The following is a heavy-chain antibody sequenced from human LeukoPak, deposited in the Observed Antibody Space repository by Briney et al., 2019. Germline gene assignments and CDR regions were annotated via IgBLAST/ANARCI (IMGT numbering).Heavy chain of an antibody. CDR3: ARDPRNVGLAP. J-gene: IGHJ5*02. V-gene: IGHV3-74*01. CDR1: GFSLSGYW. Sequence: GGSLRLSCVASGFSLSGYWMYWVRQAPGKGLMYISRNNGDGSTANYADVVKGRFTMSRDNVKNTLYLQMNSLRVEDTAVYYCARDPRNVGLAPWGQGTLVTVSS. CDR2: NNGDGSTA. D-gene: IGHD2-15*01.